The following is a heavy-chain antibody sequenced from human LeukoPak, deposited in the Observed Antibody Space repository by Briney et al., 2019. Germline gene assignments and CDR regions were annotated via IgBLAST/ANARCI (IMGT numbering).Heavy chain of an antibody. CDR2: ISFSGST. CDR3: ARLEVVTANY. D-gene: IGHD2-21*02. J-gene: IGHJ4*02. V-gene: IGHV4-39*01. Sequence: SETLSLTCTVSGGSTSSSNYYWGWIRQPAGRGLEWIGSISFSGSTYYNQSLKSRVTISVDTSKNQFSLKLSSVTAADTAVYYCARLEVVTANYWGQGILVTVSS. CDR1: GGSTSSSNYY.